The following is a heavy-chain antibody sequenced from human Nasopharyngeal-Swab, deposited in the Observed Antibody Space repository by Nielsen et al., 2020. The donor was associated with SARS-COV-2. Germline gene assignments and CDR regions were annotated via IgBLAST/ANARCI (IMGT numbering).Heavy chain of an antibody. CDR3: ARDRTTLLGDYYMDV. CDR2: IIGYNGNT. CDR1: GLFFRTYG. Sequence: ASVQVTCKASGLFFRTYGFSWVRQAPAEGLEWMGWIIGYNGNTKYAGKFEGRGTLNTDTSTSTVYLELRSLRSDDTAVYYCARDRTTLLGDYYMDVWGKGTTVTVSS. D-gene: IGHD2-8*02. V-gene: IGHV1-18*01. J-gene: IGHJ6*03.